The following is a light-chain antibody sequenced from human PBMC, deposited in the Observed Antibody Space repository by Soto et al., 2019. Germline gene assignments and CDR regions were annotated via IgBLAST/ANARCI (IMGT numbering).Light chain of an antibody. V-gene: IGKV1-39*01. J-gene: IGKJ2*01. CDR1: HTIATY. CDR2: GAS. CDR3: QQFYYYPHT. Sequence: IQMTQSPSSLSASVGDGVTLTCRASHTIATYLNWYQQKPGQVPEVLIYGASRLHVGVPSRFTGSGYGTDFTLTINNLPPEDFAIYYCQQFYYYPHTFGQGTKLEVK.